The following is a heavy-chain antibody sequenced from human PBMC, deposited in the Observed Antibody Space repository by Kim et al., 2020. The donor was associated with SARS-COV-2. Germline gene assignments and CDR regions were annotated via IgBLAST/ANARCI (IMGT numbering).Heavy chain of an antibody. V-gene: IGHV3-33*01. Sequence: GGSLRLSCAASGFTFSSYGMHWVRQAPGKGLEWVAVIWYDGDNKYYAGSVKGRFTISRDNSKNTLYLQMKSLRAEDTAVYYCARDFYEFWSGFIDYWGQGTLVTVSS. CDR2: IWYDGDNK. D-gene: IGHD3-3*01. J-gene: IGHJ4*02. CDR1: GFTFSSYG. CDR3: ARDFYEFWSGFIDY.